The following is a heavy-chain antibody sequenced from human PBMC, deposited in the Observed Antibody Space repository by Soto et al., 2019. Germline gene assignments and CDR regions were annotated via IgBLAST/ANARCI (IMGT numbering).Heavy chain of an antibody. CDR2: IYYSGST. J-gene: IGHJ5*02. Sequence: NPSETLSLTCTVSGGSISSSSYYWGWIRQPPGKGLEWIGSIYYSGSTYYNPSLKSRVTISVDTSKNQFSLKLSSVTAADTAVYYCARSLYYYDSSGYLNWFDPWGQGTLVTVSS. CDR3: ARSLYYYDSSGYLNWFDP. D-gene: IGHD3-22*01. V-gene: IGHV4-39*01. CDR1: GGSISSSSYY.